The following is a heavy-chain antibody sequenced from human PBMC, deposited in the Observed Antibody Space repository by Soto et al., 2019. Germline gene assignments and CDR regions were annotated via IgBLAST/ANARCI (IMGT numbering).Heavy chain of an antibody. CDR1: GFTFSDYY. Sequence: QVQLVESGGGLVKPGGSLRLSCAVSGFTFSDYYMTWIRQAPGKGLEWVSYISSSTSHTNYADSVKGRLTISRDNAKNSLFQQMNSLRAEDTAVYYCARGTGAAADYFDFWGQGTLVTVSS. J-gene: IGHJ4*02. CDR2: ISSSTSHT. V-gene: IGHV3-11*05. D-gene: IGHD6-13*01. CDR3: ARGTGAAADYFDF.